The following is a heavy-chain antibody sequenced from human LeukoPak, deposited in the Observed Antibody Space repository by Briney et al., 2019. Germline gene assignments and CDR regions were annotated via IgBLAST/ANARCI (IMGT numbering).Heavy chain of an antibody. V-gene: IGHV3-74*01. CDR3: ARDYHGGSYYYYYYMDV. D-gene: IGHD2-15*01. J-gene: IGHJ6*03. Sequence: GGSLRLSCAASGFTFSSYWMHWVRQAPGKGLVWVSRINSDGSSTIYADSVKGRFTISRDNAKNTLNLQMDSLRAEDTAVYYCARDYHGGSYYYYYYMDVWGKGTTVTVSS. CDR2: INSDGSST. CDR1: GFTFSSYW.